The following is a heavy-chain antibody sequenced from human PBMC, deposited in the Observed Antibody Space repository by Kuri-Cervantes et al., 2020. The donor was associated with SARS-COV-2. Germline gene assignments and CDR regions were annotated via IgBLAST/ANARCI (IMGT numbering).Heavy chain of an antibody. CDR3: AKDANSSSWYYPYYYYYGMDV. J-gene: IGHJ6*02. D-gene: IGHD6-13*01. Sequence: GGSLRLSCAASGFTFSSYAMHWVRQAPGKGLEWVAVISYDGSNKYYADSVKGRFTISRDNSKNTLYLQMNSLRAEDTAVYYCAKDANSSSWYYPYYYYYGMDVWGQGTTVTVSS. CDR1: GFTFSSYA. CDR2: ISYDGSNK. V-gene: IGHV3-30*01.